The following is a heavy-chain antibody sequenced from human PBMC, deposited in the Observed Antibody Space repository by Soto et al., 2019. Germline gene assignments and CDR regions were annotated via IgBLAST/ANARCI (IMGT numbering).Heavy chain of an antibody. CDR3: AKGGANYYGSGGWDY. CDR1: GFTFSSYA. V-gene: IGHV3-23*01. D-gene: IGHD3-10*01. J-gene: IGHJ4*02. Sequence: GGSLRLSCAASGFTFSSYAMSWVRQAPGKGLEWVSAISGSGGSTYYADSVKGRFTISRDNAKNSLYLQMNSLRAEDTALYYCAKGGANYYGSGGWDYWGQGTPVTVSS. CDR2: ISGSGGST.